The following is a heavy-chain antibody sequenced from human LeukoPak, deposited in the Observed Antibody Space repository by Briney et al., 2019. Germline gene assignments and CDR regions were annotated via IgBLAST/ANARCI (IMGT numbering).Heavy chain of an antibody. Sequence: PSETLSLTCTVSGGSVSSGSYYWSWIRQPPGKGLEWIGYIYYSGSTNYNPSLKSRVTISVDTSKNQFSLKLSSVTAADTAVYYCARGRGYSYAPRYNWFDPWGQGTLVTVSS. CDR3: ARGRGYSYAPRYNWFDP. J-gene: IGHJ5*02. V-gene: IGHV4-61*01. CDR2: IYYSGST. D-gene: IGHD5-18*01. CDR1: GGSVSSGSYY.